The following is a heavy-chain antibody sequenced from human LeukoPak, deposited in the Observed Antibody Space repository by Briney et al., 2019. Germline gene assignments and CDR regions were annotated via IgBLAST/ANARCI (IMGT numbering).Heavy chain of an antibody. V-gene: IGHV1-18*01. J-gene: IGHJ6*03. CDR1: GYTFTNHG. CDR3: ARDSPRIAAPLGAYYYYYYIDV. CDR2: NSAYNGNT. Sequence: ASVTVSCKPSGYTFTNHGISWVRQAPGQGLEGMGWNSAYNGNTNYAQKLQSRVTMTTDTSTSTAYMELRTLRSDDTAVYYCARDSPRIAAPLGAYYYYYYIDVWGKGTTVTVSS. D-gene: IGHD6-6*01.